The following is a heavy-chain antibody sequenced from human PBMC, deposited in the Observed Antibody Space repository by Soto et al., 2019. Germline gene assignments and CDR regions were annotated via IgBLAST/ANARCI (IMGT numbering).Heavy chain of an antibody. D-gene: IGHD6-13*01. CDR2: IGTDGDGT. J-gene: IGHJ5*02. CDR1: GFTFSGYA. V-gene: IGHV3-23*01. CDR3: ARVRGSTWNKAYLDP. Sequence: EVQVLESGGGLVQPGGSLRLSCATSGFTFSGYAMSWVRQAPGKGLDWVSSIGTDGDGTYYADSVRGRLTISRDNSKNTVYLQMNSLRVEDTAVYYCARVRGSTWNKAYLDPWGQGTLVSVSS.